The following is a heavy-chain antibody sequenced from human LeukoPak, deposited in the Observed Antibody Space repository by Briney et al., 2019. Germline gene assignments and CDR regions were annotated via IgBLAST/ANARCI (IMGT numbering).Heavy chain of an antibody. D-gene: IGHD2-15*01. CDR1: GFTFSSYS. CDR2: ISSSSSTI. J-gene: IGHJ4*02. CDR3: AKENRVVVAALDY. Sequence: GGSLRLSCAASGFTFSSYSMNWVRQTPGKGLEWVSYISSSSSTIYYADSVKGRFIVSRDNAKNSLYLQMNSLRAEDTAVYYCAKENRVVVAALDYWGQGTLVTVSS. V-gene: IGHV3-48*01.